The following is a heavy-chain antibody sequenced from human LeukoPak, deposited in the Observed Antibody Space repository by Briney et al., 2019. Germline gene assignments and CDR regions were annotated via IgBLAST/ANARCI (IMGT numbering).Heavy chain of an antibody. CDR2: IYTSGST. V-gene: IGHV4-4*07. Sequence: PSETLSLTCTVSGGSISSYYWSWIRQPAGKGLEWIGRIYTSGSTNYSPSLKSRVTMSVDTSKNQFSLKLSSVTAADTTVYYCARARSSSPYYYYYYMDVWGKGTTVTVSS. CDR3: ARARSSSPYYYYYYMDV. D-gene: IGHD6-6*01. J-gene: IGHJ6*03. CDR1: GGSISSYY.